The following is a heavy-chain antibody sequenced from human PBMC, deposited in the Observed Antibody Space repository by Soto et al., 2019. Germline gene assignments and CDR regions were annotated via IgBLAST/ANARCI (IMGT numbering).Heavy chain of an antibody. J-gene: IGHJ4*02. CDR3: ARRGPGTYFDY. CDR1: GFTFSSYA. V-gene: IGHV3-23*01. CDR2: ISGSGDGT. Sequence: GGSLRLSCAASGFTFSSYAMNWVRQAPGKGLEWVSVISGSGDGTYYADSVKGRFTISRDNSKNTLYLQMNSLRAEDTAVYYCARRGPGTYFDYWGQGTLVTVSS. D-gene: IGHD6-13*01.